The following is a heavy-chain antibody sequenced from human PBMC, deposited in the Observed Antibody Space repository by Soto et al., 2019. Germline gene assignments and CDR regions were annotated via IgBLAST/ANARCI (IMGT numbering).Heavy chain of an antibody. CDR1: GGSISSSSYY. CDR3: ARPGGTMVRGVRYYYYGMDV. CDR2: IYYSGST. Sequence: SETLSLTCTVSGGSISSSSYYWGWIRQPPGKGLEWIGSIYYSGSTYYNPSLKSRVTISVDTSKNQFSLKLSSVTAADTAVYYCARPGGTMVRGVRYYYYGMDVWGQGTTVTVS. D-gene: IGHD3-10*01. V-gene: IGHV4-39*01. J-gene: IGHJ6*02.